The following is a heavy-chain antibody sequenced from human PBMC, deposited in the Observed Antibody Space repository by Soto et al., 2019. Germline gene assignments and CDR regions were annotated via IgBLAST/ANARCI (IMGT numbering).Heavy chain of an antibody. J-gene: IGHJ4*02. D-gene: IGHD5-12*01. CDR1: GFTFSSYA. Sequence: EVQRLESGGGLVQPGGSLRLSCAASGFTFSSYAMSWVRQAPGKGLEWVPAISVSGGSTYYADAVKARFTISRDNSKNTLYLQMTSLRAEDTAVYYCAKPQWLRLGAAVYWGQGTLVTVSS. V-gene: IGHV3-23*01. CDR3: AKPQWLRLGAAVY. CDR2: ISVSGGST.